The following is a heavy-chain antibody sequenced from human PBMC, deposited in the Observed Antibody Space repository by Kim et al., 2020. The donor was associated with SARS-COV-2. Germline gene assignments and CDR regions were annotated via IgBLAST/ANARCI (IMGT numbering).Heavy chain of an antibody. D-gene: IGHD2-15*01. CDR2: IYYSGST. V-gene: IGHV4-39*01. CDR3: ARHSTWGGVVVAATSFDY. Sequence: SETLSLTCTVSGGSISSSSYYWGWIRQPPGKGLEWIGSIYYSGSTYYNPSLKSRVTISVDTSKNQFSLKLSSVTAADTAVYYCARHSTWGGVVVAATSFDYWGQGTLVTVSS. J-gene: IGHJ4*02. CDR1: GGSISSSSYY.